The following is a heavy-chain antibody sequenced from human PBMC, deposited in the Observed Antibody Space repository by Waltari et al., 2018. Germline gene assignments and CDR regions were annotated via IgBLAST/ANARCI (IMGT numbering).Heavy chain of an antibody. CDR2: ISSSSSYI. V-gene: IGHV3-21*01. Sequence: EVQLVESGGGLVKPGGSLRLSCAASGFTFRGYSINWVRQAPGKGLEWVSSISSSSSYIYYADSVKGRFTISRDNAKNSLYLQMNSLRAEDTAVYYCARDLYGDYGLGAFDIWGQGTMVTVSS. J-gene: IGHJ3*02. D-gene: IGHD4-17*01. CDR1: GFTFRGYS. CDR3: ARDLYGDYGLGAFDI.